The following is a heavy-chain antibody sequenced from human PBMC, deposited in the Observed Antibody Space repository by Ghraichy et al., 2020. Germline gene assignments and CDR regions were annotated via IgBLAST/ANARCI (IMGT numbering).Heavy chain of an antibody. CDR3: ARRLGYGGAVDY. D-gene: IGHD4-23*01. V-gene: IGHV4-4*09. CDR2: IYTSGST. CDR1: GGSISSYY. Sequence: SETLSLTCTVSGGSISSYYWSWIRQPPGKGLEWIGYIYTSGSTNYNPSLKSRVTISVDTSKNQFSLKLSSVTAADTAVYYCARRLGYGGAVDYWGQGTLVTVSS. J-gene: IGHJ4*02.